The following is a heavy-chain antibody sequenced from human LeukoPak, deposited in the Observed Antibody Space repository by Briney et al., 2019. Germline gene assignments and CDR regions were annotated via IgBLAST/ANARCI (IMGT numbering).Heavy chain of an antibody. CDR2: IYYSGST. Sequence: SETLSLTCTVSGGSISSYYWSWIRQPPGKGLEWIGYIYYSGSTNYNPSLKSRVTISVDTSKNQFSLKLSSVTAADTAVYYCARGSRVVIDYWGQGTLVTVSS. CDR1: GGSISSYY. D-gene: IGHD3-3*01. CDR3: ARGSRVVIDY. V-gene: IGHV4-59*01. J-gene: IGHJ4*02.